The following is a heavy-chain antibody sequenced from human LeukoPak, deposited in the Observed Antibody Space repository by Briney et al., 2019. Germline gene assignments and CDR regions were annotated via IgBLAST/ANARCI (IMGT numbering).Heavy chain of an antibody. Sequence: GASVKVSCKASGGTFSSYAISWVRQAPGQGLEWMGGIIPIFGTANYAQKFQGRVTITADESTSTAYMELSSLRSEDTAVYYCARAMVAGHSTGGYFDYWGQGTLVTVSS. J-gene: IGHJ4*02. V-gene: IGHV1-69*13. CDR3: ARAMVAGHSTGGYFDY. CDR1: GGTFSSYA. CDR2: IIPIFGTA. D-gene: IGHD6-19*01.